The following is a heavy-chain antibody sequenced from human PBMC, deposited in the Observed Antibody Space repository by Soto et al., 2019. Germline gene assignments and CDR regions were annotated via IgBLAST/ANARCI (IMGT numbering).Heavy chain of an antibody. D-gene: IGHD3-22*01. V-gene: IGHV3-33*01. CDR1: GFTFSSYG. CDR2: IWYDGSNK. Sequence: GGSLRLSCAASGFTFSSYGMHWVRQAPGKGLEWVAVIWYDGSNKYYADSVKGRFTISRDNSKNTLYLQMNSLRAEDTAVYYCARDMIVRYSPYYYYGMDVWGQGTTVTVSS. CDR3: ARDMIVRYSPYYYYGMDV. J-gene: IGHJ6*02.